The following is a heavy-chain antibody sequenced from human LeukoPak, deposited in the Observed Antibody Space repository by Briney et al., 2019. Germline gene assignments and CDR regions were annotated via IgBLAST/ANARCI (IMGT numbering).Heavy chain of an antibody. J-gene: IGHJ4*02. V-gene: IGHV3-23*01. D-gene: IGHD3-10*01. CDR2: ISGSGGST. CDR1: GFTFSSYA. CDR3: AKDLRLYYGSGSYPCFDH. Sequence: PGGSLRLSCAASGFTFSSYAMSWVRQAPGKGLEWVSAISGSGGSTYYADSVKGRFTISRDNSKNTLYLQMNSLRAEDTAVYYCAKDLRLYYGSGSYPCFDHWGQGTLVTVSS.